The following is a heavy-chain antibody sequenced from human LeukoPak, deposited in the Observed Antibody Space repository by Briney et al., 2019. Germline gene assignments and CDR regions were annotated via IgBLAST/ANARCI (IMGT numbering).Heavy chain of an antibody. J-gene: IGHJ4*02. V-gene: IGHV4-30-2*01. CDR3: ARMRIVGYYYDSSGYYFDY. CDR2: IYHSGST. Sequence: PSETLSLTCAVSGGSISSGGYSWSWIRQPPGKGLEWIGYIYHSGSTYYNPSLKSRVTISVDRSKNQFSLKLSSVAAAATAVYYCARMRIVGYYYDSSGYYFDYWGQGTLVTVSS. CDR1: GGSISSGGYS. D-gene: IGHD3-22*01.